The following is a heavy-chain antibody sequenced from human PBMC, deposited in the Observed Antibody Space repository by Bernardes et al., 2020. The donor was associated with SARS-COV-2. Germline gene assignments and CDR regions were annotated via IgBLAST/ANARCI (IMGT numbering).Heavy chain of an antibody. CDR1: GDTVSRYY. D-gene: IGHD6-6*01. J-gene: IGHJ4*02. CDR3: ARARQLVSARFYFDA. Sequence: SETLSLTCSVSGDTVSRYYWGWIRQSPVKGLEWIGHLYSKGSTNYNPSLKSRVTISIDTSENQFSLYLTSVTAADTAVYYCARARQLVSARFYFDAWGQGTLVTVSS. V-gene: IGHV4-59*02. CDR2: LYSKGST.